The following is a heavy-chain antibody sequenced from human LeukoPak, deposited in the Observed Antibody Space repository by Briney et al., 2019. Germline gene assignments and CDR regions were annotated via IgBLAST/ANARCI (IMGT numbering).Heavy chain of an antibody. D-gene: IGHD2-15*01. V-gene: IGHV3-48*03. Sequence: GGSLRLSCAASGFTFSSYEMNWVRQAPGKGLEWVSYISRSGSTIYYADSVKGRFTISRDNAKNSLYLQMNSLRAEDTAVYYCARDSQAYCSGGRCSMFDYWGQGNLVTVSS. CDR1: GFTFSSYE. CDR3: ARDSQAYCSGGRCSMFDY. J-gene: IGHJ4*02. CDR2: ISRSGSTI.